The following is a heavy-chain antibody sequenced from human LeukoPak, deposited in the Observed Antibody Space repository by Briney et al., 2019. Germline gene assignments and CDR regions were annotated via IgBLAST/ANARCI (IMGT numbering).Heavy chain of an antibody. Sequence: SQTLSLTCDISGDSVSSDSAAWNWIRQSPSRGLECLGRTYYRSTWFNDYAVSVKSRITINPDTSKNQFSLQLSSVTPEDTAVYFCARSGSAWFDPWGQGTLVTVSS. CDR2: TYYRSTWFN. CDR1: GDSVSSDSAA. J-gene: IGHJ5*02. V-gene: IGHV6-1*01. CDR3: ARSGSAWFDP. D-gene: IGHD3-10*01.